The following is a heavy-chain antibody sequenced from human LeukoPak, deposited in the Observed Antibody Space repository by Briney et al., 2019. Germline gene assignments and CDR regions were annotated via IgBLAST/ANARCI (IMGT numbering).Heavy chain of an antibody. J-gene: IGHJ5*02. CDR2: IYYSGST. CDR3: ARFTPQGYGWGGYNRFDP. CDR1: GGSISSYY. Sequence: PSETLSLTCTVSGGSISSYYWNWIRHPPGKGLEWIGYIYYSGSTNYNPSLKSRVTISVDTSKNQYSLNLTSVTAADTAVYYCARFTPQGYGWGGYNRFDPWGQGTLVTVSS. D-gene: IGHD3-16*01. V-gene: IGHV4-59*01.